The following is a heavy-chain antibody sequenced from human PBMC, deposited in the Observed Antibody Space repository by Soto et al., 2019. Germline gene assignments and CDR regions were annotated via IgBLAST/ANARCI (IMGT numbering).Heavy chain of an antibody. CDR1: GYTFTGYY. CDR2: INPNSGNT. J-gene: IGHJ6*02. CDR3: ARASQMVINPYYYPMDV. Sequence: GASVKVSCKASGYTFTGYYIHWVRQAPGQGLEWMGWINPNSGNTKYVENFQGRVTMTRDTSIRTAYMELSGLRSDDTAVYYCARASQMVINPYYYPMDVWGQGTTVTVSS. D-gene: IGHD3-22*01. V-gene: IGHV1-2*02.